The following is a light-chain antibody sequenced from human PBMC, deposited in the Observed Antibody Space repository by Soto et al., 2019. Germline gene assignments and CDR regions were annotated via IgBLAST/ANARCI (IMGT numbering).Light chain of an antibody. CDR1: TGAVTSTYF. V-gene: IGLV7-43*01. CDR2: NTN. CDR3: LLYYGGAQV. Sequence: QAVVTQEPSLTVSPGGTVTLTCASSTGAVTSTYFPNWFQQKPGQAPRPLIYNTNTKHSWTPARFSGSLLGGKAALTLSGVQPEDEAEYYCLLYYGGAQVFGGGTKLTVL. J-gene: IGLJ2*01.